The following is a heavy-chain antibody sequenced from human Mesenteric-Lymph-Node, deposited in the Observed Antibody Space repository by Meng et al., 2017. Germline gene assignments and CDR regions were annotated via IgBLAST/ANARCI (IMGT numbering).Heavy chain of an antibody. V-gene: IGHV3-30*04. CDR1: GFTFSNYV. J-gene: IGHJ4*02. Sequence: GASLTISCAASGFTFSNYVMHWLRQAPGKGLEWVAVISYDGSNKYYADSVKGRFTISRDNSKNTLYLQMNSLRAEDTAVYYCARDPVGITGTNTDYWGQGTLVTVSS. CDR2: ISYDGSNK. D-gene: IGHD1-7*01. CDR3: ARDPVGITGTNTDY.